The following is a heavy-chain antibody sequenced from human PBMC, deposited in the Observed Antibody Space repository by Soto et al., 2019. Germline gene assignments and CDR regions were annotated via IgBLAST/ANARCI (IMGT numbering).Heavy chain of an antibody. CDR2: ISYDGSNK. V-gene: IGHV3-30*18. CDR3: AKDISLWFGDYYLDY. Sequence: QVQLVESGGGVVQPGRSLRLSCAASGFTFSSYGMHWVRQATGKGLEWVAVISYDGSNKYYADSVKGRFTISRDNSKNTLYLQMNSLRAEDTAVYYCAKDISLWFGDYYLDYWGQGTLVTVSS. CDR1: GFTFSSYG. J-gene: IGHJ4*02. D-gene: IGHD3-10*01.